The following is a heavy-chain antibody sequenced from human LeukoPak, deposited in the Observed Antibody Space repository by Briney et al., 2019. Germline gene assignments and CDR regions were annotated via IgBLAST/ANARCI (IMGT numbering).Heavy chain of an antibody. D-gene: IGHD1-20*01. CDR2: IYYSGST. CDR3: ARSAGEITFDY. J-gene: IGHJ4*02. CDR1: GGSISSYY. Sequence: SETLSLTCTVSGGSISSYYWSWIRQPPGKGLEWIGYIYYSGSTNYNPSLKSRVTISVDTSENQFSLKLSSVTAADTAVYYCARSAGEITFDYWGQGTLVTVSS. V-gene: IGHV4-59*01.